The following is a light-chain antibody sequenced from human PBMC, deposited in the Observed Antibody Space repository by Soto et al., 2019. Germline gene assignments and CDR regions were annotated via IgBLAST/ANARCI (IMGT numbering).Light chain of an antibody. CDR2: GES. CDR1: QSFSSSY. J-gene: IGKJ3*01. Sequence: ESVLTQSPGTLSLSPGERATLSCRASQSFSSSYLAWYQQKPGQAPRLLIYGESRRATGITDRFSGSGSGTDFTLTISRLETEDFAVYYCHQYGSSPGTCAPGTRVAI. CDR3: HQYGSSPGT. V-gene: IGKV3-20*01.